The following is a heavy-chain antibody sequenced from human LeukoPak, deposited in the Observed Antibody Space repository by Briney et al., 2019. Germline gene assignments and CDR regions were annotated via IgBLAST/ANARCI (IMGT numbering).Heavy chain of an antibody. J-gene: IGHJ3*02. Sequence: PGGSLRLSCAASGFTASSSYMRWVRQAPGKGLEWVSVIYSGGSTYYSDSVKGRFTISRDNSKNTLFLQMNNLGAQDTAMYYCAMFVLGIVGNTYDAFDIWGQGTMVTVSS. D-gene: IGHD1-26*01. CDR1: GFTASSSY. V-gene: IGHV3-66*01. CDR2: IYSGGST. CDR3: AMFVLGIVGNTYDAFDI.